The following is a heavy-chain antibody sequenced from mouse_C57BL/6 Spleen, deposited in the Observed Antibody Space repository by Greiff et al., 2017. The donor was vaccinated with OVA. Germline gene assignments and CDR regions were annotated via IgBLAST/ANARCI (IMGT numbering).Heavy chain of an antibody. D-gene: IGHD1-1*01. CDR2: IDHSDSYT. V-gene: IGHV1-50*01. CDR1: GYTFTSYW. CDR3: ARYTVTSLWYFDV. J-gene: IGHJ1*03. Sequence: VQLQQSGAELVKPGASVKLSCKASGYTFTSYWMQWVNQRPGQGLEWIGDIDHSDSYTNYKQSFKGQFTFTVDTSTSTAYMQLSRLTSEDSAVYSGARYTVTSLWYFDVWGTGTTVTVSS.